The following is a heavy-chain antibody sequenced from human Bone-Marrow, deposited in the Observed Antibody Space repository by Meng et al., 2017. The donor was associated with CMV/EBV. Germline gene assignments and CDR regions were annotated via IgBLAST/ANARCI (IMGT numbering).Heavy chain of an antibody. Sequence: SETLSLTCTVSGGSISSSSYYWGWIRQPPGKGLEWIGSIYYSGSTYYNPSLKSRVTISVDTSKNQFSLKLSSVTAADTAVYYCARHGGQQLVLDAFAIWGQGPMVPV. D-gene: IGHD6-13*01. V-gene: IGHV4-39*01. J-gene: IGHJ3*02. CDR2: IYYSGST. CDR1: GGSISSSSYY. CDR3: ARHGGQQLVLDAFAI.